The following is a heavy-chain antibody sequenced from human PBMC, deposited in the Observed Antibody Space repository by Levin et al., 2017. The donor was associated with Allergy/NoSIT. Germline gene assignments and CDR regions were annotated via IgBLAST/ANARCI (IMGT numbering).Heavy chain of an antibody. D-gene: IGHD2-15*01. Sequence: SQTLSLTCTVSGGSLSANNHYWGWIRQQPGKGLEWIGYIYYSGSTYYNPSLKSRVSMSVDPSKNQYSLEVTSVTAADTAVYYCARAPPGPDCRGAGCYFGHWFDPWGPGTLVTVSS. J-gene: IGHJ5*02. V-gene: IGHV4-31*03. CDR2: IYYSGST. CDR1: GGSLSANNHY. CDR3: ARAPPGPDCRGAGCYFGHWFDP.